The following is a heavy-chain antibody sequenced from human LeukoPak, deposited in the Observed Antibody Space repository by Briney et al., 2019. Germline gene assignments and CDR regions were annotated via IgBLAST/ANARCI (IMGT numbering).Heavy chain of an antibody. D-gene: IGHD5-12*01. J-gene: IGHJ6*03. CDR2: IIPIFGTA. V-gene: IGHV1-69*13. CDR1: GGTFSSYA. Sequence: SVKVSCKASGGTFSSYAISWVRQAPGQGLEWMGGIIPIFGTANYAQKFQGRVTITADESTSTAYMELSSLRSEDTAVYYCARAAGIVATFDVIVDYYYYMDVWGKGTTVTVSS. CDR3: ARAAGIVATFDVIVDYYYYMDV.